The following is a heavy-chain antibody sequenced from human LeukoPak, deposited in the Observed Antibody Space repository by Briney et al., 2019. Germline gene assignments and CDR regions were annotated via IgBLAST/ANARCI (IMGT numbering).Heavy chain of an antibody. CDR2: ITSTSSYI. Sequence: GGSLRLSCAASGFTFSNYNMNWVRQAPGKGLEWVSSITSTSSYIYYADSVKGRFTISRDNAKNSLYLQMNSLRAEDTAVYYCAELGITMIGGVWGKGTTVTISS. CDR1: GFTFSNYN. CDR3: AELGITMIGGV. D-gene: IGHD3-10*02. J-gene: IGHJ6*04. V-gene: IGHV3-21*01.